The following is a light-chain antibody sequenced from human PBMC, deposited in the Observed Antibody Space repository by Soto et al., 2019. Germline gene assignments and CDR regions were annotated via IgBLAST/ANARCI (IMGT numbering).Light chain of an antibody. J-gene: IGKJ5*01. V-gene: IGKV1-5*03. CDR2: KAS. CDR1: QTISSW. Sequence: IQITQSRSTLSGSVGDRVAITCLASQTISSWLAWYQQKPGKAPKLLIYKASTLKSGVPSRFSGSGSGTEFTLTISSLQPDDFATYYCQQYNSYPITFGQGTRLEIK. CDR3: QQYNSYPIT.